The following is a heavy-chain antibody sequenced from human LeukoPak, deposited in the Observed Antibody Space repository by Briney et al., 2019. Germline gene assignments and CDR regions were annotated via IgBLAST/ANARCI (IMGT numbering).Heavy chain of an antibody. CDR2: ISWNSGSI. D-gene: IGHD6-19*01. J-gene: IGHJ6*03. CDR1: GFTFDDYA. Sequence: GGSLRLSCAASGFTFDDYAMHWVRQAPGKGLEWVSGISWNSGSIGYADSVKGRFTISRDNAKNSLYLQINSLRAEDTALYYCAKVKQWLAMDVWGKGTTVTVSS. V-gene: IGHV3-9*01. CDR3: AKVKQWLAMDV.